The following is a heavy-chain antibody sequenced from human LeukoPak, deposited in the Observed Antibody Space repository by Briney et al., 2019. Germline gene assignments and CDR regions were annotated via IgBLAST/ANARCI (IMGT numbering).Heavy chain of an antibody. Sequence: ASVKVSCKASGYTFTSYGISWVRQAPGQGLEWMGWINPNSGGTNYAQKFQGRVTMTRDTSISTAYMELSRLRSDDTAVYYCAYSPNSALLIDYWGQGTLVTVSS. CDR3: AYSPNSALLIDY. D-gene: IGHD2-15*01. CDR1: GYTFTSYG. V-gene: IGHV1-2*02. J-gene: IGHJ4*02. CDR2: INPNSGGT.